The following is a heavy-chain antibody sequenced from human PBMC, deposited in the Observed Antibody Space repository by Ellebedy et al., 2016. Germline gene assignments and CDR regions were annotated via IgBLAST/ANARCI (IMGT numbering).Heavy chain of an antibody. CDR3: ARSSGIYGSGSYYTPSLAFDI. J-gene: IGHJ3*02. CDR1: GGSISSSSYY. D-gene: IGHD3-10*01. CDR2: IYYSGST. V-gene: IGHV4-39*01. Sequence: SETLSLXXTVSGGSISSSSYYWGWIRQPPGKGLEWIGSIYYSGSTYYNPSLKSRVTISVDTSKNQFSLKLSSVTAADTAVYYCARSSGIYGSGSYYTPSLAFDIWGQGTMVTVSS.